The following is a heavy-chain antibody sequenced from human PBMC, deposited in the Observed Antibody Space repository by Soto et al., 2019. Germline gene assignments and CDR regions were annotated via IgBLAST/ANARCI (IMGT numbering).Heavy chain of an antibody. J-gene: IGHJ3*02. D-gene: IGHD4-17*01. CDR1: GGSMSRGDYY. CDR2: IYHTGGT. V-gene: IGHV4-30-4*01. CDR3: ARDSLYVYGDLSHGFDI. Sequence: QVQLLESGPGLVKPSQTLSLTCTVSGGSMSRGDYYWSWIRQPPGKGLEWIGFIYHTGGTYYSPALKYRDVISVDTSNNQFSLVMCSDPAAVTAMFLSARDSLYVYGDLSHGFDIWGQGTMVTVSS.